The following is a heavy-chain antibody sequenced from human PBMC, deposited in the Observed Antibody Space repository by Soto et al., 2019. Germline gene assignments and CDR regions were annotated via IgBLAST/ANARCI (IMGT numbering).Heavy chain of an antibody. D-gene: IGHD3-3*01. J-gene: IGHJ6*02. Sequence: SETLSLTCAASGGSISSSNWWGWVRQPPGKGLEWIGEIYHSGSTNYNPSLKSRVTISVDKSKNQFSLKLSSVTAADTAVYYCAGTIYYDFWSGYYYYGMDVWGQGTTVTVSS. CDR2: IYHSGST. CDR3: AGTIYYDFWSGYYYYGMDV. CDR1: GGSISSSNW. V-gene: IGHV4-4*02.